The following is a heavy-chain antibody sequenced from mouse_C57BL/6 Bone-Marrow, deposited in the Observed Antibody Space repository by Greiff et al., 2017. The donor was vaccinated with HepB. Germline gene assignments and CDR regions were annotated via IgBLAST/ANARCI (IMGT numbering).Heavy chain of an antibody. Sequence: EVMLVESGGGLVKPGGSLKLSCAASGFTFSSYAMSWVRQTPEKRLEWVATISDGGSYTYYPDNVKGRFTISRDNAKNNLYLQMSHLKSEDTAMYYCARDPSGDYGSRGDYWGQGTTLTVSS. CDR1: GFTFSSYA. CDR2: ISDGGSYT. CDR3: ARDPSGDYGSRGDY. V-gene: IGHV5-4*01. D-gene: IGHD1-1*01. J-gene: IGHJ2*01.